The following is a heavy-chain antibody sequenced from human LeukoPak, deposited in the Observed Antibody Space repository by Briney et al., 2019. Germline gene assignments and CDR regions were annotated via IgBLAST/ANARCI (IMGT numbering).Heavy chain of an antibody. CDR1: GGSISSYY. V-gene: IGHV4-59*01. CDR2: IYYSGST. J-gene: IGHJ6*02. D-gene: IGHD4-17*01. CDR3: ARDLASDYDYYYYGMDV. Sequence: SETLSLTCTVSGGSISSYYWSWIRQPPGKGLEWIGYIYYSGSTNYNPSLKSRVTISVDTSKNQFSLKLSSVTAADTAVYYCARDLASDYDYYYYGMDVWGQGTTVTVSS.